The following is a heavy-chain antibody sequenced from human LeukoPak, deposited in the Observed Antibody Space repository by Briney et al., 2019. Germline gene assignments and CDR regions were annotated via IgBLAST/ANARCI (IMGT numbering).Heavy chain of an antibody. CDR2: INWNGDNT. D-gene: IGHD3-22*01. CDR1: GLTVSSNC. CDR3: ASDRRSDSSGYAFDI. V-gene: IGHV3-20*04. Sequence: PGGSLRLSCAASGLTVSSNCMSWVRHAPGKGLEWVSGINWNGDNTVYADSVKGRFTISRDNAKNSLYLQMNSLGAEDTAFYYCASDRRSDSSGYAFDIWGQGTMVTVSS. J-gene: IGHJ3*02.